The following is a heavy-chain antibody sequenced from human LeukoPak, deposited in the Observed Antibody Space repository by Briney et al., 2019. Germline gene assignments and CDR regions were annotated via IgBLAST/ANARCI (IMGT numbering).Heavy chain of an antibody. V-gene: IGHV3-20*04. D-gene: IGHD6-6*01. CDR1: GFTFDDYG. J-gene: IGHJ4*02. Sequence: GGSLRLSCAASGFTFDDYGMSWVCQAPGKGLEWVSGINWNGGSTGYADSVKGRFTISRDNAKNSLYLQMNSLRAEDTALYYCARGDSSSSERPSDSWGQGTLVTVSS. CDR3: ARGDSSSSERPSDS. CDR2: INWNGGST.